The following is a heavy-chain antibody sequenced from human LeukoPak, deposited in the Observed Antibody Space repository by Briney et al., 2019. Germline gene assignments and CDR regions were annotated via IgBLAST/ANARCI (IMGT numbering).Heavy chain of an antibody. CDR3: ARGGYYYTLDY. D-gene: IGHD3-22*01. V-gene: IGHV1-8*01. J-gene: IGHJ4*02. CDR2: INCNGGNT. CDR1: GYTFADYG. Sequence: GGSLRLSCEASGYTFADYGMSWVRQAPGQGLEWVSGINCNGGNTGYAQKFQGRFTMTRNTSISTAYMELSSLRSEDTAVYYCARGGYYYTLDYWGQGTLVTVSS.